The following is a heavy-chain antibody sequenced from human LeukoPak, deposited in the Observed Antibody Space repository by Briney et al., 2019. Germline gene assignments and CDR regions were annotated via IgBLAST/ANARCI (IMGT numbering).Heavy chain of an antibody. CDR1: GFTFSTYW. CDR2: IKQDGSEK. J-gene: IGHJ4*02. CDR3: ARDSAGNDY. D-gene: IGHD6-13*01. V-gene: IGHV3-7*01. Sequence: SGGSLRLSCAASGFTFSTYWRSWVRQAPGKGLEWVANIKQDGSEKYYVDSVKGRFTVSRDNAKNSLYLQMNSLRAEDTAMYYCARDSAGNDYWGQGTLVTVSS.